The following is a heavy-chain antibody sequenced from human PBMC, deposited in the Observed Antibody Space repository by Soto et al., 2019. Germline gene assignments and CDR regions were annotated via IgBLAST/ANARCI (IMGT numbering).Heavy chain of an antibody. CDR2: IYYSGTT. Sequence: PSETLSLTCTVSGGSISSSSYYWGWIRQPPGKGLVWIGSIYYSGTTYYNPSLKSRVTISVDTSKNQFSLKLSSVTAADTAVYYCARHRGYYDILTGYYTELNFYYWCQGTLVTVSS. CDR3: ARHRGYYDILTGYYTELNFYY. CDR1: GGSISSSSYY. D-gene: IGHD3-9*01. V-gene: IGHV4-39*01. J-gene: IGHJ4*02.